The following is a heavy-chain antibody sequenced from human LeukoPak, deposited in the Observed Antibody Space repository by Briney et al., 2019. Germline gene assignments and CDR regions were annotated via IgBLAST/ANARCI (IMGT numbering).Heavy chain of an antibody. CDR1: GGSISSYY. CDR2: MHYSGRT. V-gene: IGHV4-59*01. Sequence: PSETLSLTCTVSGGSISSYYWNWIRQPPGKGLEWIGYMHYSGRTNYNPSLKSRVTISVDMSKNQLSQNLTSVTAADTAVYYCAREGSGSWYNWFDPWGQGTLVSVSS. D-gene: IGHD2-15*01. J-gene: IGHJ5*02. CDR3: AREGSGSWYNWFDP.